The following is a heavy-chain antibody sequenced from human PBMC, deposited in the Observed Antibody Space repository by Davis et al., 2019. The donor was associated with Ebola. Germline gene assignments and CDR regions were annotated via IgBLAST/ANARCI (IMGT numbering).Heavy chain of an antibody. J-gene: IGHJ4*02. CDR2: IYPGDSNT. CDR3: ARQSSSSSFVGV. D-gene: IGHD2-2*01. CDR1: GYNFSSYW. Sequence: GESLKISCKGSGYNFSSYWIGWVRQMPGKGLEWMGIIYPGDSNTRYSPSFQDQVTISVDRSINTAYLQWSSLKASDTAIYYCARQSSSSSFVGVWGQGALVTVSS. V-gene: IGHV5-51*01.